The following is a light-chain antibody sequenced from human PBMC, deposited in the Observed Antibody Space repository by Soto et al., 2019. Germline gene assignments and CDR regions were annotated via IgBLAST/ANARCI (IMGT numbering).Light chain of an antibody. J-gene: IGKJ2*01. CDR3: QQYNSLMYT. CDR2: DAS. CDR1: QSISSR. V-gene: IGKV1-5*01. Sequence: DIQMTQSPSTLSASVGDRVTITCRASQSISSRLAWYQQKPGKAPKLLIYDASSLESGVPSRFSGSGSGTEFTLTISSLQPDDFATYYCQQYNSLMYTFGQGTKLEIK.